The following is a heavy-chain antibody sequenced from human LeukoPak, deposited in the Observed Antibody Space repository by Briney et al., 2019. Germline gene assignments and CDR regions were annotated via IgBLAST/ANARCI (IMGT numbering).Heavy chain of an antibody. Sequence: PSETLSLTCTVSGGSISSYYWSWIRQPPGKGLEWIGYIYYSGSTNYNPSLKSRVTISVDTSKNQFSLKLSSVTAADTAVYYCARSIYRSVVAATEHWYFDYWGQGTLVTVSS. CDR2: IYYSGST. D-gene: IGHD2-15*01. CDR1: GGSISSYY. J-gene: IGHJ4*02. V-gene: IGHV4-59*01. CDR3: ARSIYRSVVAATEHWYFDY.